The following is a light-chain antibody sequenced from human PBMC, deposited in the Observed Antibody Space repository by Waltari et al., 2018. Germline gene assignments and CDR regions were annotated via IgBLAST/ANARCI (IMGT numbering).Light chain of an antibody. CDR1: QRVGRT. CDR3: QHYLRLPVA. Sequence: EIVLTQSPGTLSLSPGERAIVSCRASQRVGRTLAWYQQKPGQAPRLLIYGASNRATGIPDRFIGSGSRTEFSLTISGLEPEDSAVYYCQHYLRLPVAFGQGTKVEIK. V-gene: IGKV3-20*01. CDR2: GAS. J-gene: IGKJ1*01.